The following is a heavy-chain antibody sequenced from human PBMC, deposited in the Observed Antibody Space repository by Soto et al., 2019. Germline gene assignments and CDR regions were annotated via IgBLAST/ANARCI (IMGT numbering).Heavy chain of an antibody. J-gene: IGHJ6*02. CDR2: ISSSSSYT. V-gene: IGHV3-11*06. CDR1: GFTFSDYY. D-gene: IGHD6-13*01. Sequence: GGSLRLSCAASGFTFSDYYMSWIRQAPGKGLEWVSYISSSSSYTNYADSVKGRFTISRDNAKNSLYLQMNSLRAEDTAVYYCARSLGSVSWYWRPYYYYGMDVWGQGTTVTVSS. CDR3: ARSLGSVSWYWRPYYYYGMDV.